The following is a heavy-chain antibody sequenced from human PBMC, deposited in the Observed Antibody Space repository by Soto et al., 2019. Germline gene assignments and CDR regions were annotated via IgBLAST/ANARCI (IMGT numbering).Heavy chain of an antibody. CDR3: ASCLNSAGSCLRFLR. J-gene: IGHJ1*01. CDR1: GGSMSGYH. Sequence: SETLSLTCTVSGGSMSGYHWTWIRQSPGKELEFIGSVFDSGSTKSNPSLRSRVAVSMDASKNQFSLTLSSVTATDTAVYYCASCLNSAGSCLRFLRWGQGTLVTVSS. CDR2: VFDSGST. V-gene: IGHV4-59*01. D-gene: IGHD2-15*01.